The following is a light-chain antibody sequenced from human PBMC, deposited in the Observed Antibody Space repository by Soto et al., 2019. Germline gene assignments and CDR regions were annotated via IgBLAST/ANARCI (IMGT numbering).Light chain of an antibody. J-gene: IGLJ1*01. Sequence: QSVLSQTASVWWSPGQSVTISCAGTSTDVGGYTYVSWYQLHPGKAPKLIIYEDTNRPSGVSDRFSGSKSGNTASLTISGLQAEDEADYYCFSYTSSSTRVFGTGTKVTVL. CDR3: FSYTSSSTRV. V-gene: IGLV2-14*01. CDR1: STDVGGYTY. CDR2: EDT.